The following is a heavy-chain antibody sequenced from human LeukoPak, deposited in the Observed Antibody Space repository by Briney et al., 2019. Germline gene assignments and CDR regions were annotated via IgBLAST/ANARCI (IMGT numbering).Heavy chain of an antibody. CDR3: AREARWRKSSGWYY. D-gene: IGHD6-19*01. CDR2: INPNSGGT. J-gene: IGHJ4*02. CDR1: GYTFTGCY. V-gene: IGHV1-2*02. Sequence: ASVKVSCKASGYTFTGCYMHWVRQAPGQGLEWMGWINPNSGGTNYAQKFQGRVTMTRDTSISTAYMELSRLRSDDTAVYYCAREARWRKSSGWYYWGQGTLVTVSS.